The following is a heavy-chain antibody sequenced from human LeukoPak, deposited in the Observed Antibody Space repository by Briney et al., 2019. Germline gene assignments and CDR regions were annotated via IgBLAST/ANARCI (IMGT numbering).Heavy chain of an antibody. CDR3: ARTPLTHYGSVNSYFDY. Sequence: PSETLSLTCTVSGGSISSYYWSWIRQPPGKGLEWIGYIYYSGSTNYNPSLKSRVTISVDTSKNQFSLKLSSVTAADTAVYYCARTPLTHYGSVNSYFDYWGQGTLVTVSS. CDR2: IYYSGST. J-gene: IGHJ4*02. D-gene: IGHD3-10*01. V-gene: IGHV4-59*08. CDR1: GGSISSYY.